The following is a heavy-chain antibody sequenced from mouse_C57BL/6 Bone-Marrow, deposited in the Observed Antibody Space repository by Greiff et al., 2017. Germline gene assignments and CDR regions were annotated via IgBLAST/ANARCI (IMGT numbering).Heavy chain of an antibody. J-gene: IGHJ1*03. CDR3: ARVFITTVGARYYYV. V-gene: IGHV1-72*01. CDR1: GYTFTSYW. CDR2: IDPTSGGT. D-gene: IGHD1-1*01. Sequence: QVQLKQPGAELVKPGASVKLSCKASGYTFTSYWMHWVKQRPGRGLEWIGRIDPTSGGTKYNEKFKCKATLAVDKPSSTAYMQHSSLTSEDSGVSDCARVFITTVGARYYYVWGRGTTVTVS.